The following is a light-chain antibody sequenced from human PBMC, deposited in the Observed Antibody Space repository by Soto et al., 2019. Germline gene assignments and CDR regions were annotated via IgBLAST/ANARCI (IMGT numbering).Light chain of an antibody. CDR2: GAS. CDR1: QNINSN. J-gene: IGKJ4*01. V-gene: IGKV3-15*01. Sequence: EVVMTQSPDTLSVSPGERATLSCTASQNINSNLAWYQQKPGQAPRLLIYGASTRVTGIPARFSGGRSGTEFTFTISSLQSEDFAVYYCQQYNVWPLTFGGGTKVDIK. CDR3: QQYNVWPLT.